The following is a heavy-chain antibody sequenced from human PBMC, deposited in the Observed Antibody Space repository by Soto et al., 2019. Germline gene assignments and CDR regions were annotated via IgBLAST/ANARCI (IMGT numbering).Heavy chain of an antibody. CDR1: GYTFINFD. J-gene: IGHJ5*02. CDR3: ARMASAGTLTWFDP. V-gene: IGHV1-8*02. D-gene: IGHD6-13*01. CDR2: MNPGSGKT. Sequence: QVQLVQSGAEVKEPGASVRVSCKASGYTFINFDISWVRQAAGQGLEWLGWMNPGSGKTGYASKFQGRVAMTRDGSIGTCHLELSSPPSDDTAVYYCARMASAGTLTWFDPWGQGALVTVSS.